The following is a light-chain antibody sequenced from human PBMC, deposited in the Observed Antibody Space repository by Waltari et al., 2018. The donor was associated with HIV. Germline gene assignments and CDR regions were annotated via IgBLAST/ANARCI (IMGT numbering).Light chain of an antibody. CDR1: SSNIGKSY. CDR3: GTWDSSLSAE. J-gene: IGLJ2*01. V-gene: IGLV1-51*01. CDR2: DNN. Sequence: QSVLTQPPSVSAAPGQKVTISCSGRSSNIGKSYFYWYQQLPGTAPKLLIYDNNKRPSGIPDRFSGSKSGTSATLGITGLQTGDEADYYCGTWDSSLSAEFGGGTKLTVL.